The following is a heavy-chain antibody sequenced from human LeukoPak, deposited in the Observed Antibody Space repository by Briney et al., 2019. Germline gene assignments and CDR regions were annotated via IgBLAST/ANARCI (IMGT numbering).Heavy chain of an antibody. V-gene: IGHV4-38-2*02. CDR1: HYSISSGYY. D-gene: IGHD1/OR15-1a*01. CDR2: MYHSGST. J-gene: IGHJ5*02. Sequence: SETLSLTCTVSHYSISSGYYWGWIRQSPGKGLVWIGSMYHSGSTYYTPSLKSRVTISVDASKNQFSLKLSSVTAADTAVYYCAKQKGLDPWGQGTLVTVSS. CDR3: AKQKGLDP.